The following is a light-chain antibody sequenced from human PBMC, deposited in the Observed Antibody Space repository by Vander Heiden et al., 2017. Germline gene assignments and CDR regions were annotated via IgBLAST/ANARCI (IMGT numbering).Light chain of an antibody. V-gene: IGKV1-8*01. CDR1: QGISSY. J-gene: IGKJ2*01. Sequence: ALRITQSPSSLSASTGDRVTITCRASQGISSYLAWYQQKPEKAPKLLNYAASTLQSGVPSRFSGSGSGTDFTLTISCLQSEDFATYYCQQYYSYPYTFGQGTKLEIK. CDR2: AAS. CDR3: QQYYSYPYT.